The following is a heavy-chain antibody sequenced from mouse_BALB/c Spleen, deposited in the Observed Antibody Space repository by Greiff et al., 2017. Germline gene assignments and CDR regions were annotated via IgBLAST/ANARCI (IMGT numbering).Heavy chain of an antibody. V-gene: IGHV1S56*01. D-gene: IGHD5-1*01. Sequence: QVQLQQSGPELVKPGASVKMSCKASGYTFTSYYIHWVKQRPGQGLEWIGWIYPGDGSTKYNEKFKGKTTLTADKSSSTAYMLLSSLTSEDSAIYFCARQGYLYAMDYWGQGTSVTVSS. J-gene: IGHJ4*01. CDR2: IYPGDGST. CDR3: ARQGYLYAMDY. CDR1: GYTFTSYY.